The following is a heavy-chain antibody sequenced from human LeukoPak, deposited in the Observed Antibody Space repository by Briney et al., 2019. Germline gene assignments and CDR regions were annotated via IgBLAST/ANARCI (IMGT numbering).Heavy chain of an antibody. J-gene: IGHJ4*02. CDR2: ISGSGGST. V-gene: IGHV3-23*01. CDR1: GFTFSSYA. D-gene: IGHD1-26*01. CDR3: AREFTSAYSGSSRGL. Sequence: GGSLRLSCAASGFTFSSYAMSWVRQAPGKGLEWVSAISGSGGSTYYADSVKGRFTISRDNSKNTLYLQMNSLRGEDTAVYYCAREFTSAYSGSSRGLWGQGTLVTVSS.